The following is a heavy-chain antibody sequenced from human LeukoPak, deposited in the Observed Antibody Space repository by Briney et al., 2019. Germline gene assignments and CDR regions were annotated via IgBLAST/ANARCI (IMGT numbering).Heavy chain of an antibody. J-gene: IGHJ1*01. CDR1: GFTFSNYA. CDR2: VSGSGGVT. V-gene: IGHV3-23*01. D-gene: IGHD3-3*02. CDR3: ATFLAIVTARDSLYFQH. Sequence: HPGGSLLLSCAASGFTFSNYAVSWGRRAPGKGLEWVSGVSGSGGVTYHAESVKGRFTISRDNSKNTLHLQMNSLRAEDTAVYYCATFLAIVTARDSLYFQHWGQGTLVTVSS.